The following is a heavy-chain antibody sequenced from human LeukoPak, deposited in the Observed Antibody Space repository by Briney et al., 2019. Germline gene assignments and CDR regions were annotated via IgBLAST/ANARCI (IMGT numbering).Heavy chain of an antibody. Sequence: SVKVSCKVSGYTLTELSMHWVRQAPGKGLEWMGGIIPIFGTANYAQKFQGRVTITTDESTSTAYMELSSLRSEDTAVYYCARDDSSGKHDYWGQGTLVTVSS. V-gene: IGHV1-69*05. D-gene: IGHD3-22*01. J-gene: IGHJ4*02. CDR1: GYTLTELS. CDR3: ARDDSSGKHDY. CDR2: IIPIFGTA.